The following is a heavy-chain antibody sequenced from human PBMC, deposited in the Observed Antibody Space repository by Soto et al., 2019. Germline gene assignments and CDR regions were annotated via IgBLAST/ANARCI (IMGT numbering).Heavy chain of an antibody. CDR1: GGTTSSHN. V-gene: IGHV4-59*08. Sequence: SETLSLTWTVSGGTTSSHNGSWNRQPPGKGLEWIGYIYYSGSTNYNPSLKSRVTISVDTSKNQFSLKLSSVTAADTAVYYCARRYGSFFDIWGQGTMVTVSS. J-gene: IGHJ3*02. CDR3: ARRYGSFFDI. D-gene: IGHD3-10*01. CDR2: IYYSGST.